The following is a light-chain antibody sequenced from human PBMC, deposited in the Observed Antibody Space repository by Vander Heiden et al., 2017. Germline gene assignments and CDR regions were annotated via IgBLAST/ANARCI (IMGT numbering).Light chain of an antibody. J-gene: IGLJ3*02. CDR3: QSYDSSLSGWV. CDR1: SSNIGAGYD. V-gene: IGLV1-40*01. Sequence: SVLTQPHSVSGAPGQRVTISCTGSSSNIGAGYDVHWYQQLPGTAPKLLIYGNSNRPSGVPDRFSGSKSGTAASLAITGLQAEDEADYYCQSYDSSLSGWVFGGGTKLTVL. CDR2: GNS.